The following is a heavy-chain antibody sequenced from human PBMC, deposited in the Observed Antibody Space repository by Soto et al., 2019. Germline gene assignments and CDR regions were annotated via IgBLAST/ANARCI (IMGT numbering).Heavy chain of an antibody. Sequence: GGSLRLSCAASGFTFSSYGMHWVRQAPGKGLEWVAVISYDGSNKYYADSVKGRFTISRDNSKNTLYLQMNSLRAEDTAVCYCAKDRSRSTGGFDYWGQGTLVTVSS. J-gene: IGHJ4*02. CDR1: GFTFSSYG. D-gene: IGHD3-16*01. V-gene: IGHV3-30*18. CDR3: AKDRSRSTGGFDY. CDR2: ISYDGSNK.